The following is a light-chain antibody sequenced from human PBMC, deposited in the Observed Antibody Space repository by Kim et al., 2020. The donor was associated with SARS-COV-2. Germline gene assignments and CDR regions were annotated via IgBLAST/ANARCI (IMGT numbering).Light chain of an antibody. Sequence: QLVLTQSSSASASLGSSVQLTCTLSSGHRSYIIAWHQQQPGKAPRYLMKLERSGTYNKGSGVPDRFSGSTSGADRYLTISNLQPEDEADYYCETWDNDIQVFGGGTQLTVL. J-gene: IGLJ3*02. CDR1: SGHRSYI. V-gene: IGLV4-60*03. CDR3: ETWDNDIQV. CDR2: LERSGTY.